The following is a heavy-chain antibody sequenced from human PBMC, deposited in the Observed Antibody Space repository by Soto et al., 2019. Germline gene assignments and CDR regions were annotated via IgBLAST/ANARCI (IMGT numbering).Heavy chain of an antibody. V-gene: IGHV3-53*01. CDR1: GFTVSSNY. CDR2: IYSGGST. D-gene: IGHD3-10*01. CDR3: ARDRMDYYGSGSYYSAYYYGMDV. J-gene: IGHJ6*02. Sequence: GGSLRLCCAASGFTVSSNYMSWVRQAPGKGLEWVSVIYSGGSTYYADSVKGRFTISRDNSKNTLYLQMNSLRAEDTAVYYCARDRMDYYGSGSYYSAYYYGMDVWGQGTTVTVSS.